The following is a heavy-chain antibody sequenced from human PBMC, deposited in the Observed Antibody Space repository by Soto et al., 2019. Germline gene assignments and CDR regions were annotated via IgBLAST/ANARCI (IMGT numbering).Heavy chain of an antibody. CDR2: INAGNGNT. D-gene: IGHD3-3*02. CDR3: ARPFLEWPNAFDI. J-gene: IGHJ3*02. Sequence: ASVKVSCKASGYTFTSYAMHWVRQAPGQRLEWMGWINAGNGNTKYSQKFQGRVTITRDTSASTAYMELSSLRSEDTAVYYCARPFLEWPNAFDIWGQGTMVTVSS. CDR1: GYTFTSYA. V-gene: IGHV1-3*01.